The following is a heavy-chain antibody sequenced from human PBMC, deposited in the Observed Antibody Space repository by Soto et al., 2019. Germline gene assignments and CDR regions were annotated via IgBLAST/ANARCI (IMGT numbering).Heavy chain of an antibody. D-gene: IGHD2-8*01. CDR1: GFPFSGYA. Sequence: PGGSLRLSCAASGFPFSGYAMNWVRQSPGKGLEWVSSISGSGGSTYYADSVKGRFTISRDNSKNTLYLQMNSLRAEDTAVYYCATYPSRGANGVWGAFDIWGQGTMVTVSS. CDR2: ISGSGGST. V-gene: IGHV3-23*01. CDR3: ATYPSRGANGVWGAFDI. J-gene: IGHJ3*02.